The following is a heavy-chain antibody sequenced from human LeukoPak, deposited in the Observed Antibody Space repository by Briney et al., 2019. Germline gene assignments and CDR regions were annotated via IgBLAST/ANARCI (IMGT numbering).Heavy chain of an antibody. CDR2: ISYDGSNK. D-gene: IGHD3-10*01. J-gene: IGHJ4*02. Sequence: GGSLRLSCAASGFTFSSYAMHWVRQATGKGLEWVAVISYDGSNKYYADSVKGRFTISRDNSKNTLYLQMNSLRAEDTAVYYCARAHGSGSCIDYWGQGTLVTVSS. V-gene: IGHV3-30-3*01. CDR1: GFTFSSYA. CDR3: ARAHGSGSCIDY.